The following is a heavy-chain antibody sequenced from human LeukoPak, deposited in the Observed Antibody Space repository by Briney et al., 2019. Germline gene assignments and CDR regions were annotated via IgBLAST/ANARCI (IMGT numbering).Heavy chain of an antibody. CDR2: ISSSSSYI. J-gene: IGHJ3*02. V-gene: IGHV3-21*01. Sequence: PGGSLRLSCAASGFTFSSYSMNWVRQAPGKGLEWVSSISSSSSYIYYADSVKGRFTISRDNAKNSLYLQMNSLRAEDTAVYYCAGAYEGQWLNDAFDIWGQGTMVTVSS. CDR3: AGAYEGQWLNDAFDI. CDR1: GFTFSSYS. D-gene: IGHD5-12*01.